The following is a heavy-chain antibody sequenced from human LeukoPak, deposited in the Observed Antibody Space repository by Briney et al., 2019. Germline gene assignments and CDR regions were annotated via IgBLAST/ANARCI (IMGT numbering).Heavy chain of an antibody. D-gene: IGHD2-21*02. J-gene: IGHJ4*02. V-gene: IGHV4-34*01. Sequence: SETLSLTCAVYGGSFSGYYWSWIRQPPGKGLEWIGEINYSGSTNYNPSLKSRVTISVDTSKNQFSLKLSSVTAADTAVYYCAVAYCGGDCYSILDYWGQGTLVTVSS. CDR3: AVAYCGGDCYSILDY. CDR2: INYSGST. CDR1: GGSFSGYY.